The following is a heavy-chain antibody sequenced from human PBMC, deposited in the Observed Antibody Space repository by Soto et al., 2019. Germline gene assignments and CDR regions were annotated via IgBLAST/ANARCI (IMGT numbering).Heavy chain of an antibody. Sequence: SLRLSCGGSGFTFSNYWMHWVRQAPGEGLVWVSRINGDGTFTRFADSVKGRFTISRDNAKNTLFLQMNSLRVDDTAVYYCARVGGGSGNFDYWGQGTLVTVSS. CDR1: GFTFSNYW. CDR3: ARVGGGSGNFDY. J-gene: IGHJ4*02. D-gene: IGHD3-10*01. V-gene: IGHV3-74*01. CDR2: INGDGTFT.